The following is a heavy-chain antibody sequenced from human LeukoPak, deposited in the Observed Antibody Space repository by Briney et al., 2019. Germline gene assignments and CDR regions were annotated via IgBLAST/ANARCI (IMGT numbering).Heavy chain of an antibody. CDR3: ARDRGAHLYYYYYMDV. D-gene: IGHD3-10*01. Sequence: SETLSLTRTVSGGSISSYYWSWIRQPAGKGLEWIGRIYTSGSTNYNPSLKSRVTMSVDTSKNQFSLKLSSVTAADTAVYYCARDRGAHLYYYYYMDVWGKGTTVTVSS. CDR2: IYTSGST. J-gene: IGHJ6*03. CDR1: GGSISSYY. V-gene: IGHV4-4*07.